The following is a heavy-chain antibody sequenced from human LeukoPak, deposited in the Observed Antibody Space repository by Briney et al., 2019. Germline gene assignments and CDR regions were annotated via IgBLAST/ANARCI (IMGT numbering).Heavy chain of an antibody. D-gene: IGHD2-21*02. CDR2: IYYSGST. CDR1: GGSISSGGYY. CDR3: ARAPLAYCGGDCYSGAFDI. J-gene: IGHJ3*02. Sequence: ASQTLSLTCTVSGGSISSGGYYWSWIRQHPGKGLEWIVYIYYSGSTYYNPSLKSRVTISVYTAKEQFSLKLSSVTAADTAVYYCARAPLAYCGGDCYSGAFDIWGQGTTVTVSS. V-gene: IGHV4-31*03.